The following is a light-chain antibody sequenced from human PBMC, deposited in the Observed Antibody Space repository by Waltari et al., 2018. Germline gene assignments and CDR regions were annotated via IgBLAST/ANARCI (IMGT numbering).Light chain of an antibody. CDR1: QSVLYSSRNKNC. Sequence: DIVMTQSPDSLAVSLGERATINCKPSQSVLYSSRNKNCLAWYQQKPGQPPKLLIYWASTRESGVPDRFSGSGSGTDFTLTISSLQAEDVAIYYCQQYYSTPRTFGQGTKVEIK. CDR3: QQYYSTPRT. V-gene: IGKV4-1*01. J-gene: IGKJ1*01. CDR2: WAS.